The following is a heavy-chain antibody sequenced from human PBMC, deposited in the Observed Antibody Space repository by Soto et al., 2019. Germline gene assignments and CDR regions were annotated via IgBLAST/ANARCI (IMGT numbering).Heavy chain of an antibody. CDR1: GGSISNYY. J-gene: IGHJ5*02. CDR2: IYNSGTT. Sequence: SETLSLTCTVSGGSISNYYCSWIRQTPGKGLEYIGFIYNSGTTNYHPSLKSRVTISVDRSKNQFSLKLSSVTAADTAVYYCARVPSPWGQGTLVTVSS. CDR3: ARVPSP. V-gene: IGHV4-59*12.